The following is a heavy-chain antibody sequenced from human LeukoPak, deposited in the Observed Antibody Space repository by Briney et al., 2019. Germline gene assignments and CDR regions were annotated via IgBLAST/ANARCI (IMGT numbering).Heavy chain of an antibody. CDR1: GYTFTSYG. V-gene: IGHV1-18*01. J-gene: IGHJ5*02. Sequence: GASVKVSCKASGYTFTSYGISWVRQAPGQGPEWMGWISAYNGNTNYAQKLQGRVTMTTDTSTSTAYMELRSLRSDDTAVYYCARGCGGDCYSAFDPWGQGALVTVSS. D-gene: IGHD2-21*02. CDR2: ISAYNGNT. CDR3: ARGCGGDCYSAFDP.